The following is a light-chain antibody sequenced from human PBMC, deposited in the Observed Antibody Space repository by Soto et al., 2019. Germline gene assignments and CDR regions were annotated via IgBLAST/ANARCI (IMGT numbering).Light chain of an antibody. Sequence: IVFTQSPGTLSLSTGQIATLSCRASQRLDNRHLPWYEQKPGQAPRVLIYGTSHRATGIPVRFGGSGSGTDFALTISRLEPEDFAVYYCQQYSIAKWMFGQGTNLEIK. V-gene: IGKV3-20*01. CDR3: QQYSIAKWM. CDR1: QRLDNRH. J-gene: IGKJ1*01. CDR2: GTS.